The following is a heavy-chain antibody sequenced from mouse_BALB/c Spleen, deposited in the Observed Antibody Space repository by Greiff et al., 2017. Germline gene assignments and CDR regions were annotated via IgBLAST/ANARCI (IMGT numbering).Heavy chain of an antibody. J-gene: IGHJ3*01. CDR2: ISGGGSYT. D-gene: IGHD3-2*01. Sequence: EVQLVESGGDLVKPGGSLKLSCAASGFTFSSYGMSWVRQTPDKRLEWVATISGGGSYTYYPDSVKGRFTISRDNAKNTLYLQMSSLKSEDTAMYYCARDISGRPFFAYWGQGTLVTVSA. CDR1: GFTFSSYG. CDR3: ARDISGRPFFAY. V-gene: IGHV5-6*01.